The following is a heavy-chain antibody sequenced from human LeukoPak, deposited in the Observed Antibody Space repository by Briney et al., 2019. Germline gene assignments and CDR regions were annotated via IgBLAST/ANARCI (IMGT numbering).Heavy chain of an antibody. J-gene: IGHJ6*03. CDR2: INHSGST. Sequence: SETLSLTCAVYGGSFSGHYWSWLRQPPGKGLEWIGEINHSGSTNYNPSLKSRVTISVDTSKNQFSLKLSSVTAADTAVYYCAREIVVVPAAIFDYYYYYMDVWGKGTTVTVSS. CDR3: AREIVVVPAAIFDYYYYYMDV. D-gene: IGHD2-2*01. V-gene: IGHV4-34*01. CDR1: GGSFSGHY.